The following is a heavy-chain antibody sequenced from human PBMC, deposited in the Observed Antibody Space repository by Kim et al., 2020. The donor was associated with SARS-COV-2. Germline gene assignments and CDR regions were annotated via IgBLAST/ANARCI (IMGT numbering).Heavy chain of an antibody. CDR2: IYYSGST. D-gene: IGHD3-9*01. Sequence: SETLSLTCTVSGGSISSGGYYWSWIRQHPGKGLEWIGYIYYSGSTYYNPSLKSRVTISVDTSKNQFSLKLSSVTAADTAVYYCARGDVLRYFDWLYPLYYGMDGWGQGTTVTVSS. CDR3: ARGDVLRYFDWLYPLYYGMDG. CDR1: GGSISSGGYY. V-gene: IGHV4-31*03. J-gene: IGHJ6*02.